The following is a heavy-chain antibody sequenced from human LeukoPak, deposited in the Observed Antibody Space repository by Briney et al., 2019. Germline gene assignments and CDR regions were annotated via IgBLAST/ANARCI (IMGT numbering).Heavy chain of an antibody. CDR2: IYNGGST. V-gene: IGHV3-66*01. J-gene: IGHJ4*02. CDR3: AKNNYVWGSYRYGYYFDY. CDR1: GDSIGSSRYY. D-gene: IGHD3-16*02. Sequence: PSETLSLTCTVSGDSIGSSRYYWGWIRQPPGKGLEWVSVIYNGGSTYYADSVKGRFTISRGNSKNTLHLQMNSLRAEDTAVYYCAKNNYVWGSYRYGYYFDYWGQGTLVTVSS.